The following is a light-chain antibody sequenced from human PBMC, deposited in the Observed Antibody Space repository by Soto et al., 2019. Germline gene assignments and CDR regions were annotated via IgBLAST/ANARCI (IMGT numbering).Light chain of an antibody. V-gene: IGKV1-5*01. CDR3: QQYKNYLT. Sequence: DIQMTQSPSTLSASVGDRVTFTCRASQSVSIWLAWYQQKPDKAPKLLISGASTLESGVPSRFSGSGSGTEFTLTISSLQPDDFATYYCQQYKNYLTFGPGTKVEIK. J-gene: IGKJ1*01. CDR1: QSVSIW. CDR2: GAS.